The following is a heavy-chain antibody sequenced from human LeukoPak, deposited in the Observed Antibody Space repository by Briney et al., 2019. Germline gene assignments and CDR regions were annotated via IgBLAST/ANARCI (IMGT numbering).Heavy chain of an antibody. CDR1: GGTFSSYA. CDR2: IIPILGIA. Sequence: ASVKVSCKASGGTFSSYAISWVRQAPGQGLEWMGRIIPILGIANYAQKFQGRVTITADKSTSTAYMELSSLRSEDTAVYYCARVDTAMVRSHYYYGMDVWGQGTTVTVSS. D-gene: IGHD5-18*01. CDR3: ARVDTAMVRSHYYYGMDV. J-gene: IGHJ6*02. V-gene: IGHV1-69*04.